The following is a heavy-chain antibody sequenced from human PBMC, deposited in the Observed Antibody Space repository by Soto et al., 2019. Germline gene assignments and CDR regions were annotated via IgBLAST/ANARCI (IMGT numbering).Heavy chain of an antibody. J-gene: IGHJ3*02. CDR1: GGSISSGGYY. Sequence: QVQLQESGPGLVKPSQTLSLTCTVSGGSISSGGYYWSWIRQHPGKGLEWIGYIYYSGSTYYNPSLKSRVTISVDTSKTQFSLKLSSVTAADTAVYYCARNDGYCSGGSCYPVRAFDIWGQGTMVTVSS. V-gene: IGHV4-31*03. D-gene: IGHD2-15*01. CDR3: ARNDGYCSGGSCYPVRAFDI. CDR2: IYYSGST.